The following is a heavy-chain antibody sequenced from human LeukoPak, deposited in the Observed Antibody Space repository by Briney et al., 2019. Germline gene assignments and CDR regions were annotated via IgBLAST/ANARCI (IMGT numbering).Heavy chain of an antibody. CDR1: GFTFSSYA. CDR3: ARESRFLEWLPEYYFDY. V-gene: IGHV3-30-3*01. Sequence: GGSLRLSCAASGFTFSSYAMHWVRQASGKGLEWVAVISYDGSNKYYADSVKGRFTISRDNSKNTLYLQMNSLRAEDTAVYYCARESRFLEWLPEYYFDYWGQGTLVTVSS. D-gene: IGHD3-3*01. J-gene: IGHJ4*02. CDR2: ISYDGSNK.